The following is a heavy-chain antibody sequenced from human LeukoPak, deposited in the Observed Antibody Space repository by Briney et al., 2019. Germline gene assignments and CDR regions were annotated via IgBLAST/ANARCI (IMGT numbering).Heavy chain of an antibody. CDR3: AKTVTTWAFDY. CDR2: ISSSSSTI. CDR1: GFTFSSYS. Sequence: GGSLRLSCAASGFTFSSYSMNWVRQAPGKGLEWVSYISSSSSTIYYADSVKGRFTISRDNAKNSLYLQMNGLRAEDTAVYYCAKTVTTWAFDYWGQGTLVTVSS. V-gene: IGHV3-48*01. D-gene: IGHD4-17*01. J-gene: IGHJ4*02.